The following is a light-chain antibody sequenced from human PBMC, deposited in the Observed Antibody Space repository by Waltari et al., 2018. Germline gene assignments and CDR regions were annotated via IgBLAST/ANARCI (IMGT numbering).Light chain of an antibody. Sequence: DAVMTQSPLSLPVTLGQPASISCRSSQSLVFSDGNIYLNWFQQRPGQSPRRLIYKVSNRDAGVPDRVSGSGSGTEFTLKISRVEAEDVGGVYYCMQATHWPYTFGQGTKLEIK. J-gene: IGKJ2*01. CDR2: KVS. CDR1: QSLVFSDGNIY. V-gene: IGKV2-30*01. CDR3: MQATHWPYT.